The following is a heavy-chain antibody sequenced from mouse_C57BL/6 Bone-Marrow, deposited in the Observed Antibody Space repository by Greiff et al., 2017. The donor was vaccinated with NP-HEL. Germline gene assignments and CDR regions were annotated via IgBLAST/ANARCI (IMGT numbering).Heavy chain of an antibody. CDR2: IRNKANGYTT. D-gene: IGHD2-4*01. Sequence: EVNVVESGGGLVQPGGSLSLSCAASGFTFTDYYMSWVRQPPGKALEWLGFIRNKANGYTTEYSASVKGRFTISRDNSQSILYLQMNALRAEDSATYYCARYRDRLPYYFDYWGQGTTLTVSS. J-gene: IGHJ2*01. CDR1: GFTFTDYY. CDR3: ARYRDRLPYYFDY. V-gene: IGHV7-3*01.